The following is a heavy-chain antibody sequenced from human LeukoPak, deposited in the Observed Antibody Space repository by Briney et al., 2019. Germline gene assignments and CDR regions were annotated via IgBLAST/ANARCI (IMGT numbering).Heavy chain of an antibody. D-gene: IGHD4-11*01. V-gene: IGHV1-18*01. CDR2: ISAYNGNT. CDR3: ATADYPVDY. Sequence: GASVTVSCKASGYTFTSYGNSWVRQAPGPGLEWMGWISAYNGNTNYAQKLQGRVTMTTDTSTSTAYMERRSLRSDDTAVYYCATADYPVDYWGQGTLVTVSS. CDR1: GYTFTSYG. J-gene: IGHJ4*02.